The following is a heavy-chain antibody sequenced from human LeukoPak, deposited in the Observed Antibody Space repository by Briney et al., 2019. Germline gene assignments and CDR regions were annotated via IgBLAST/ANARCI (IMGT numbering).Heavy chain of an antibody. J-gene: IGHJ4*02. CDR2: IYYSGST. V-gene: IGHV4-39*01. CDR3: ARHRPGGYSNGPQSPADY. D-gene: IGHD2-8*01. CDR1: GGSISSSSYY. Sequence: SETLSLTRTVSGGSISSSSYYWGWIRQPPGKGLEWIGSIYYSGSTNYNPSLKSRVTISVDTSKNQFSLKLSSVTAADTAVYYCARHRPGGYSNGPQSPADYWGQGTLVTVSS.